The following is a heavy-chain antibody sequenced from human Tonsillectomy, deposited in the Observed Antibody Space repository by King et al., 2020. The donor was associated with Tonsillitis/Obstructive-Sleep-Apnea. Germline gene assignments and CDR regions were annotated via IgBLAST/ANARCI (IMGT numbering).Heavy chain of an antibody. CDR3: TTDPCRVGATTCGY. CDR1: GFIFSNAW. V-gene: IGHV3-15*01. D-gene: IGHD1-26*01. CDR2: IKSKTDGGTT. J-gene: IGHJ4*02. Sequence: QLVQSGGGLVKPGGSLRLSCAASGFIFSNAWMSWVRQAPGKGLEWVGRIKSKTDGGTTHYAAPVKGRFTISRDDSKNTLYLQMNSLKTEDTAVYYCTTDPCRVGATTCGYWGQGTLVTVSS.